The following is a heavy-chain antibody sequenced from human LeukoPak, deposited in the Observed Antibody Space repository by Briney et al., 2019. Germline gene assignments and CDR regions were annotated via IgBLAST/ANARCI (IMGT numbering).Heavy chain of an antibody. D-gene: IGHD5-18*01. J-gene: IGHJ1*01. CDR1: GYTFTGYY. CDR3: ARGKGRYSYGPRYFQH. V-gene: IGHV1-2*02. Sequence: ASVKVSCKASGYTFTGYYMHWVRQAPGQGLEWMGWINPNSGGTNYAQKFQGRVTMTRDTSISTAYMELSRLRSDDTAVYYCARGKGRYSYGPRYFQHWGQGTLVTVSS. CDR2: INPNSGGT.